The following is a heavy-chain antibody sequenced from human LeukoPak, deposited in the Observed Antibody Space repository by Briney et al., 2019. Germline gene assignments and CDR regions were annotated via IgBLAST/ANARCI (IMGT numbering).Heavy chain of an antibody. J-gene: IGHJ3*01. Sequence: GGSLRLSCAVSGFTFSIYAMHWVRQAPGKGLEWVSTITATTRSTSYADSVKGRFTISRDNSKRTLYLQMNSLRVEDTAMYYCAKDTNGDYVGAFDFWGQGTLVSVSS. D-gene: IGHD4-23*01. CDR1: GFTFSIYA. CDR3: AKDTNGDYVGAFDF. CDR2: ITATTRST. V-gene: IGHV3-23*01.